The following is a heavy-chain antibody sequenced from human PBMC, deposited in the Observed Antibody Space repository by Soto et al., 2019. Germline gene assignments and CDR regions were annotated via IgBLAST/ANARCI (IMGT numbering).Heavy chain of an antibody. D-gene: IGHD3-10*01. J-gene: IGHJ5*02. Sequence: NPXGTLSLTCTVYGGSVTSHYWSWIRQPPGKGLEWIGFIHYTGGTKYNPSLESRVTMSIDTSQNQLSLRLNSVTAADTAVYYCARESAGSGRNNWFDPWGLGTLVTVSS. CDR3: ARESAGSGRNNWFDP. CDR1: GGSVTSHY. CDR2: IHYTGGT. V-gene: IGHV4-59*02.